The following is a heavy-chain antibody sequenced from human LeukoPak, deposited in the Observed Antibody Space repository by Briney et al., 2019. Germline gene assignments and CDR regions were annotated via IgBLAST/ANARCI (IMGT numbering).Heavy chain of an antibody. D-gene: IGHD3-10*01. CDR2: ISGSGGST. CDR1: GFTFSSYA. J-gene: IGHJ6*02. CDR3: AKVMGSGSQYYYYGMDV. V-gene: IGHV3-23*01. Sequence: GGSLRLSCAASGFTFSSYAMSWVRQAPGKGLEWVSAISGSGGSTYYADSVKGRFTISRDNSKNTLYLQMNSLRAEDTAVYYCAKVMGSGSQYYYYGMDVWGQGTTVTVSS.